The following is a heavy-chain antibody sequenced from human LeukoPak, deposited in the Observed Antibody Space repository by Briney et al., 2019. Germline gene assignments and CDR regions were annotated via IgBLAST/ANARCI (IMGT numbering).Heavy chain of an antibody. CDR2: INPSGST. V-gene: IGHV4-34*01. CDR1: GGSFSDYY. CDR3: ARMRGGGIGYHYYMDV. Sequence: SETLSLTCAVFGGSFSDYYWSWLRQPPGKGLEWIGEINPSGSTNCNPSLKSRVTISIDTSTKQFSLRLSSVTAADTAVYYCARMRGGGIGYHYYMDVWGKGTTVIVSS. D-gene: IGHD2-15*01. J-gene: IGHJ6*03.